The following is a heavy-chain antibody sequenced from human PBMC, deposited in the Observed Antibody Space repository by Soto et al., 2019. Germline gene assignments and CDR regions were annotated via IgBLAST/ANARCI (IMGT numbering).Heavy chain of an antibody. CDR1: GFTFSSYW. CDR3: ARYQLDSKFDY. Sequence: PGGSLRLSCAASGFTFSSYWTSWVRQAPGKGLEWVANIKQDGSEKYYVDSVKGRFTISRDNAKNSLYLQMNSLRAEDTAVYYCARYQLDSKFDYWGQGTLVTVSS. V-gene: IGHV3-7*03. J-gene: IGHJ4*02. D-gene: IGHD2-2*01. CDR2: IKQDGSEK.